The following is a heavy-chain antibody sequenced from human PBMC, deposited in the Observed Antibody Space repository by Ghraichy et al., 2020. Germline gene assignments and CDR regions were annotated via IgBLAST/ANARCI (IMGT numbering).Heavy chain of an antibody. CDR3: AHRGGRDSSGYYYVDAFDT. D-gene: IGHD3-22*01. J-gene: IGHJ3*02. V-gene: IGHV2-5*02. CDR1: GVSLSSSGMS. Sequence: SGPTLVKPTQTLTLTCTLSGVSLSSSGMSVGWIRQPPGKALECLGIIYWDDDKRYSPSLKSRVSITKDTSKNQVVLTMTNVDPADTATYYCAHRGGRDSSGYYYVDAFDTWGQGTMVNVSS. CDR2: IYWDDDK.